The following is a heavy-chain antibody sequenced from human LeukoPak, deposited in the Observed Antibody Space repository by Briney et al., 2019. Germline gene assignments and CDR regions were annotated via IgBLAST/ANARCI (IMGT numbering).Heavy chain of an antibody. J-gene: IGHJ4*02. CDR1: GFTFSTHD. V-gene: IGHV3-48*01. CDR3: AKDIRQQWVVPGY. D-gene: IGHD6-19*01. CDR2: INSRSSTI. Sequence: GGSLRLSCAASGFTFSTHDVNWVRQAPGKGLEWVSFINSRSSTIYHADSVKGRFTISRDNSKNTLYLQMNSLRAEDTAVYHCAKDIRQQWVVPGYWGQGTLVTVSS.